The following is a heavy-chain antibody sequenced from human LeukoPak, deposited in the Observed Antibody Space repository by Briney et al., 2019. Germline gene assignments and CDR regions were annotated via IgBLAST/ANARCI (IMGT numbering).Heavy chain of an antibody. Sequence: PSETLSLTCTVSGGSISSYYWSWIRQPAGKGLEWIGRIYTSGSTNYNPSLKSRVTISVDTSKNQFSLKLSSVTAADTTVYYCAREYQLPAYYYYMDDWGKGTTVTVSS. CDR3: AREYQLPAYYYYMDD. V-gene: IGHV4-4*07. CDR1: GGSISSYY. CDR2: IYTSGST. J-gene: IGHJ6*03. D-gene: IGHD2-2*01.